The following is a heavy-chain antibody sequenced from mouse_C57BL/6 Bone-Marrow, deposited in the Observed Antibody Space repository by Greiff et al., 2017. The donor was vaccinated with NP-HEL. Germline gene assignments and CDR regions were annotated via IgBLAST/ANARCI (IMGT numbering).Heavy chain of an antibody. D-gene: IGHD1-1*01. Sequence: QVQLQQPGAELVKPGASVKLSCKASGYTFTNYWMHWVKQRPGRGLEWIGRIDPYSGGTKYNEKFKSKATLTVDKSSSTAYMPLSSLTSEDAADYYSARYYYGSGYFDYWGQGTTLTVSS. CDR1: GYTFTNYW. CDR2: IDPYSGGT. J-gene: IGHJ2*01. V-gene: IGHV1-72*01. CDR3: ARYYYGSGYFDY.